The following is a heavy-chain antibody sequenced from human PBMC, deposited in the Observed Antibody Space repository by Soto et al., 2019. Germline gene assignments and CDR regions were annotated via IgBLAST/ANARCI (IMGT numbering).Heavy chain of an antibody. J-gene: IGHJ4*02. CDR3: ARDRTIAVAGYYFDY. Sequence: QVQLVQSGAEVKKPGASVKVSCKASGYTFTGYYMHWVRQAPGQGLEWMGWINPNSGGTNYAQKFKGRVTMTRDTSISTAYMELSRLRSDDTAVYYCARDRTIAVAGYYFDYWGQGTLVTVSS. CDR2: INPNSGGT. CDR1: GYTFTGYY. D-gene: IGHD6-19*01. V-gene: IGHV1-2*02.